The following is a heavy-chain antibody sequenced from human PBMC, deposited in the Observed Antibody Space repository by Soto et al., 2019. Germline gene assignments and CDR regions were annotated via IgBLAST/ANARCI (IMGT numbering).Heavy chain of an antibody. V-gene: IGHV3-73*01. J-gene: IGHJ6*02. D-gene: IGHD6-6*01. CDR3: TSPSPWYSSSFYYGMDV. CDR2: IRSKANSYAT. CDR1: GFTFSGSA. Sequence: PGGSLRLSCAASGFTFSGSAMHWVRQASGKGLEWVGRIRSKANSYATAYAASVKGRFTISRDDSKNTAYLQMNSLKTEDTAVYYCTSPSPWYSSSFYYGMDVWGQGTTVTVSS.